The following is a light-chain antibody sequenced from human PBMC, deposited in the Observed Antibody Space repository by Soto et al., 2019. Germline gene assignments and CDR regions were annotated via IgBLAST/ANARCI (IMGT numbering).Light chain of an antibody. CDR1: QSVTSN. CDR3: QQYNGWPLT. V-gene: IGKV3-15*01. CDR2: GAS. J-gene: IGKJ4*01. Sequence: EIVMTQSPATLSVSPGERATLSCRASQSVTSNLAWYQQKPGQAPRLVIYGASTRATGTPARFSGSGSGTEFTLTISGLQSEDFALYYCQQYNGWPLTFGGGTKVEIK.